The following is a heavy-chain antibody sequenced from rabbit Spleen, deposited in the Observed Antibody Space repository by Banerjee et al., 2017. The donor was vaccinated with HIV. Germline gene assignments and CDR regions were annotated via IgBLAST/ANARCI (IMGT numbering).Heavy chain of an antibody. CDR1: GVSFSDKDV. Sequence: QEQLEESGGDLVKPEGSLTLTCKASGVSFSDKDVMCWVRQDPGKGLECGACIYPGSSGSTYYANWAKGRLTISKASSTTVTLQMTSLTVADTATYFCARGSATMTVVITGFYLNLWGQGTLVTVS. CDR2: IYPGSSGST. CDR3: ARGSATMTVVITGFYLNL. J-gene: IGHJ4*01. D-gene: IGHD2-1*01. V-gene: IGHV1S45*01.